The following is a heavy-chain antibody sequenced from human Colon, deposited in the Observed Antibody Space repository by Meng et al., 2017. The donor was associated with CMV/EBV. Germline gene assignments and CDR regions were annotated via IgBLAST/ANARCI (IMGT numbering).Heavy chain of an antibody. D-gene: IGHD2-15*01. V-gene: IGHV1-8*03. CDR2: MNPNSGNT. CDR1: GYTFTSYD. J-gene: IGHJ6*02. CDR3: ARGLDIVDYYYYGMDV. Sequence: ASVKVSCKASGYTFTSYDINWVRQATGQGLEWMGWMNPNSGNTGYAQKFQGRVTITRNTSISTAYMELSSLRSEDTAVYYCARGLDIVDYYYYGMDVWGQGTTVTVS.